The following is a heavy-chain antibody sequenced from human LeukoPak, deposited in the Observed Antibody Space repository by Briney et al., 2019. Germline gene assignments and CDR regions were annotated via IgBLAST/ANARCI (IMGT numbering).Heavy chain of an antibody. CDR2: INPDSGGT. CDR1: EYTFTGYY. Sequence: GASVKVSCRASEYTFTGYYMHWVRQAPGQGLEWMGWINPDSGGTDYAQNFQGRVTTTRDTSISTAYMELSRLRSDDTAVYYCARDSGWYSFDYWGQGTLVTVSS. D-gene: IGHD6-19*01. V-gene: IGHV1-2*02. CDR3: ARDSGWYSFDY. J-gene: IGHJ4*02.